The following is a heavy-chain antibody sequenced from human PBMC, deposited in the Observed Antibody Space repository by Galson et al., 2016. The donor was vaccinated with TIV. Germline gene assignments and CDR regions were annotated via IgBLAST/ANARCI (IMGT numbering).Heavy chain of an antibody. J-gene: IGHJ4*02. V-gene: IGHV1-24*01. CDR2: FDPENDRA. D-gene: IGHD3-9*01. CDR1: GYTLSDLS. Sequence: SVKVSCKVSGYTLSDLSMHWVRQAPGKGLEWMGGFDPENDRAIYAQRFKGRVTMTDDTSTDTSSLELRRLRSDDTVVYFCATARLGIFNYFDSWGQGTLVTVSS. CDR3: ATARLGIFNYFDS.